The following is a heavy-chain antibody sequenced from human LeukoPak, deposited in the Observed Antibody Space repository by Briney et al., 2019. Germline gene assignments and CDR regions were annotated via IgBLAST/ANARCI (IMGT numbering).Heavy chain of an antibody. CDR3: ARDSDYYDSSGYFDY. V-gene: IGHV3-33*01. Sequence: GGSLRLSCAASGFTFSSYGMHWVRQAPGKGLEWVAVIWYDGSNKYYADSVKGRFTISRDNPKNTLYLQMNSLRAEDTAVYYCARDSDYYDSSGYFDYWGQGTLVTVSS. CDR1: GFTFSSYG. J-gene: IGHJ4*02. D-gene: IGHD3-22*01. CDR2: IWYDGSNK.